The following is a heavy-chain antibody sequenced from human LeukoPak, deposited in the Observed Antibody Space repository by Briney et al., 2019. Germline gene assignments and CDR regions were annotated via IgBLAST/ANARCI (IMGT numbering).Heavy chain of an antibody. V-gene: IGHV3-9*01. Sequence: PGRSLRLSCAASGFTFDDYAMHWVRQAPGKGLEWVSGIIWNSGSIGYADSVKGRFTISRDNAKNSLYLQMNSLRAEDTALYYCAKDFSVGATPYYFDYWGQGTLVTVSS. CDR1: GFTFDDYA. D-gene: IGHD1-26*01. CDR3: AKDFSVGATPYYFDY. J-gene: IGHJ4*02. CDR2: IIWNSGSI.